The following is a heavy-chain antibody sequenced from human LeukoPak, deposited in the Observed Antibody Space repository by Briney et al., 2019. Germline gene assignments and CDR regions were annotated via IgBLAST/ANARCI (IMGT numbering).Heavy chain of an antibody. CDR2: ISSSGSTT. Sequence: GALRLSCAASGFSLSTYWMSWVRQAPGKGLEWVSYISSSGSTTYYADSVKGRFTISRDNSKNTLYLQMNSLRAEDTAVYYCARGVWLLFDYWGQGTLVTVSS. J-gene: IGHJ4*02. D-gene: IGHD3-10*01. CDR1: GFSLSTYW. CDR3: ARGVWLLFDY. V-gene: IGHV3-48*01.